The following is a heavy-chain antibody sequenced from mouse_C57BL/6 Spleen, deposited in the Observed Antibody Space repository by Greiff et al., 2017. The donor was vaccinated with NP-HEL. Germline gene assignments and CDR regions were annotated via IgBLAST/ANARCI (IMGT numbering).Heavy chain of an antibody. CDR3: ARVRIYYYGSSYAMDY. Sequence: EVQLQQSGPGLVKPSQSLSLTCSVTGYSITSGYYWNWIRQFPGNKLEWMGYISYDGSNNYNPSLKNRISITRDTSKNQFFLKLNSVTTEDTATYYCARVRIYYYGSSYAMDYWGQGTSVTVSS. V-gene: IGHV3-6*01. CDR1: GYSITSGYY. D-gene: IGHD1-1*01. J-gene: IGHJ4*01. CDR2: ISYDGSN.